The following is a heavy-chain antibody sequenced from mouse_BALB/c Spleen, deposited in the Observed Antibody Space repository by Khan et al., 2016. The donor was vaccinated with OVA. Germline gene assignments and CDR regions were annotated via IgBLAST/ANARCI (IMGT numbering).Heavy chain of an antibody. V-gene: IGHV9-3-1*01. CDR3: ARPPYFSYSLDH. Sequence: VESGPEMKKPGETVKISCKASGYTFTNYGMNWVKQSPGKALKWMGWINTFTGEPTYADDFKGRFAFSLETSANTASLQINNLKNEDTATYFCARPPYFSYSLDHWGQGTSVTVSS. CDR2: INTFTGEP. J-gene: IGHJ4*01. D-gene: IGHD2-12*01. CDR1: GYTFTNYG.